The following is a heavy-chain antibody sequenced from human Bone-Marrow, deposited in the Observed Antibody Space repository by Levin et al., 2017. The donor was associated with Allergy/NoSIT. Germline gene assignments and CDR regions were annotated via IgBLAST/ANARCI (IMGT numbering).Heavy chain of an antibody. Sequence: GGSLRLSCVISGFPLSDYGTSWVRQAPGKGLEWVSSIRGRGDTTYYADSVKGRFTISRDNSKNTLYLQMTDLRAEDAALYYCASRPGADPYYFDYWGQGTLVTVSS. CDR1: GFPLSDYG. V-gene: IGHV3-23*01. J-gene: IGHJ4*02. CDR3: ASRPGADPYYFDY. D-gene: IGHD7-27*01. CDR2: IRGRGDTT.